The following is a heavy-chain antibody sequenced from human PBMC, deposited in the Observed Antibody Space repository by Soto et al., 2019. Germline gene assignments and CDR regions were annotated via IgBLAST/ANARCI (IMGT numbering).Heavy chain of an antibody. Sequence: PGGSLRLSCAASGFTFSSYSMNWVRHAPGKGLEWVSYISSSSSTIYYADSVKGRFTISRDNAKNSLYLQMNSLRDEDTAVYYCARSWLDIVVVPAANWFDPWGQGTLVTVSS. CDR2: ISSSSSTI. V-gene: IGHV3-48*02. CDR1: GFTFSSYS. J-gene: IGHJ5*02. D-gene: IGHD2-2*03. CDR3: ARSWLDIVVVPAANWFDP.